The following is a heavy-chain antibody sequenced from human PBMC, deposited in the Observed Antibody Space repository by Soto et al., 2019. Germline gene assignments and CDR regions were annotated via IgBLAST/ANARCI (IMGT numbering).Heavy chain of an antibody. CDR1: TFTFSTYV. Sequence: GGSLRLSCAVSTFTFSTYVMHWVRQAPGKGLEWVAVMWYDGNNKYYADSVKGRFTISRDNSKNSLYLQLDSLTAADTAVYYCARGDYGDSRLLDYWGQGTLVTVSS. CDR3: ARGDYGDSRLLDY. V-gene: IGHV3-33*01. J-gene: IGHJ4*02. D-gene: IGHD4-17*01. CDR2: MWYDGNNK.